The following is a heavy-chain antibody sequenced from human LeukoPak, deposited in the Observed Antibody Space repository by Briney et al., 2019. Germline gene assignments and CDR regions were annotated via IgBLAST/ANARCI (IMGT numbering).Heavy chain of an antibody. V-gene: IGHV4-34*01. D-gene: IGHD3-3*01. J-gene: IGHJ4*02. Sequence: SETLSLTCAVYGGSFSGYYWSWIRQPPGKGLEWIGEINHSGSTNYNPSLKSRVTISVDTSKNQFSLKLSSVTAADTAVYYCARAGRHYYDFWGGYFGGDYFDYWGQGTLVTVSS. CDR2: INHSGST. CDR3: ARAGRHYYDFWGGYFGGDYFDY. CDR1: GGSFSGYY.